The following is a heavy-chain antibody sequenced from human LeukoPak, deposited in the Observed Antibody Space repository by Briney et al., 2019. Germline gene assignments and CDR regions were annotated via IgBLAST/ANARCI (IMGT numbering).Heavy chain of an antibody. CDR1: GFTFSSYW. J-gene: IGHJ4*02. D-gene: IGHD4-23*01. CDR3: ARDTVVTPKYYFDY. V-gene: IGHV3-74*01. Sequence: GGSLRLSCAVCGFTFSSYWMHWVRHAPGKGLVWVSRINSDGSSTSYADSVKGRFTISRDNAKNTLYLQMNSLRAEDTAVYYCARDTVVTPKYYFDYWGQGTLVTVSS. CDR2: INSDGSST.